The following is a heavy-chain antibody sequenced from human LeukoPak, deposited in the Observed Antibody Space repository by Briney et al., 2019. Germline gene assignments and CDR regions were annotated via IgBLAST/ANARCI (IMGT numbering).Heavy chain of an antibody. J-gene: IGHJ4*02. V-gene: IGHV3-23*01. D-gene: IGHD5-12*01. Sequence: PGGSLRLSCAVSGFTFSSYEMNWVRQAPGQGLEWVSAISGSGGSTYYADSVKGRFTISRDNSKNTLYLQMNSLRAEDTAVYYCARYSYSGYGVFDYWGQGTLVTVSS. CDR1: GFTFSSYE. CDR3: ARYSYSGYGVFDY. CDR2: ISGSGGST.